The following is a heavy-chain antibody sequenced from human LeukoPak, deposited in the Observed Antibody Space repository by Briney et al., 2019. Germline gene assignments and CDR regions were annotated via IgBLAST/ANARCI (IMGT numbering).Heavy chain of an antibody. V-gene: IGHV3-9*01. CDR2: ISWNSGSI. D-gene: IGHD5-12*01. J-gene: IGHJ3*02. CDR3: AKGLVLASPSFVI. Sequence: PGRSLRLSCAASGFTFDDYAMHWVRQAPGKGLEWVSGISWNSGSIGYADSVKGRFTISRDNAKNSLYLQMNSLRAEDTALYYCAKGLVLASPSFVIWGQGTMVTVSS. CDR1: GFTFDDYA.